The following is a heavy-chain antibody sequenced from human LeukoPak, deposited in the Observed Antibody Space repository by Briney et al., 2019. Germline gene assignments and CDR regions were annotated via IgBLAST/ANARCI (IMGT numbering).Heavy chain of an antibody. J-gene: IGHJ6*03. CDR2: ISSSSSYI. CDR3: ARDSSGWFYYMDV. Sequence: PGGSLRLSCAASGFTFSSYIMHWVRQAPGKGLEGVSSISSSSSYIYYADSVKGRFTISRDNAKNSLYLQMNSLRAEDTAVYYCARDSSGWFYYMDVWGKGTTVTVSS. CDR1: GFTFSSYI. V-gene: IGHV3-21*01. D-gene: IGHD6-19*01.